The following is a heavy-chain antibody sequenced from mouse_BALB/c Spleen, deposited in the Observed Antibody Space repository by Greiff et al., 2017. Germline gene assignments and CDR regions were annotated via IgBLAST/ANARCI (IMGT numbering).Heavy chain of an antibody. CDR3: ARGYGNYY. D-gene: IGHD2-1*01. V-gene: IGHV3-2*02. J-gene: IGHJ2*01. CDR1: GYSITSDYA. CDR2: ISYSGST. Sequence: DVKLQESGPGLVKPSQSLSLTCTVTGYSITSDYAWNWIRQFPGNKLEWMGYISYSGSTSYNPSLKSRISITRDTSKNQFFLQLNSVTTEDTATYYCARGYGNYYWGQGTTLTVSS.